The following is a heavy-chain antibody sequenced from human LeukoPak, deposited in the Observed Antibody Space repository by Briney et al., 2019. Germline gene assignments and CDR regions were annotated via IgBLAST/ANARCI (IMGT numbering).Heavy chain of an antibody. J-gene: IGHJ4*02. CDR1: GFTFSTNR. CDR2: TSSGSSTI. Sequence: GGSLRRSCSAYGFTFSTNRMNWVAQAPGMGLEWVSSTSSGSSTISYADSVKGPFTIDRDNATIYLDLQMKSPRDEDMSVYYCASGAYSSGWYVDYWGQGNLVPVSA. CDR3: ASGAYSSGWYVDY. D-gene: IGHD6-19*01. V-gene: IGHV3-48*02.